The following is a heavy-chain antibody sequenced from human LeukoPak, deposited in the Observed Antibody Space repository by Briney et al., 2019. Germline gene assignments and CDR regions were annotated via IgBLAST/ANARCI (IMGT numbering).Heavy chain of an antibody. J-gene: IGHJ5*02. CDR2: INPSGGST. Sequence: AAVKVSCKASGYTFTSYYMHWGRQAPGQGGGGMRIINPSGGSTIYAQKFQGRLTMTRDTSTSTVYMELSSLRSEDAAVYYCARDVGILLRIWFDPWGQGTLVPVSS. V-gene: IGHV1-46*01. D-gene: IGHD3-22*01. CDR1: GYTFTSYY. CDR3: ARDVGILLRIWFDP.